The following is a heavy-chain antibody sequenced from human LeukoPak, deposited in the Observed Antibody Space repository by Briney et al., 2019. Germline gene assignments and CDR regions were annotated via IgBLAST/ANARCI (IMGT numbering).Heavy chain of an antibody. CDR1: AFTVYSIY. D-gene: IGHD3-10*01. CDR3: GRFITIVRGRGFDY. Sequence: GSLCLYGSAYAFTVYSIYMSWLAQAPGKGREWVSVTYSGSSTYSPDSVKGRFTISRDNSKTTLYLQMNSLTADATADYWCGRFITIVRGRGFDYWGQGTVVTVSS. V-gene: IGHV3-66*01. J-gene: IGHJ4*02. CDR2: TYSGSST.